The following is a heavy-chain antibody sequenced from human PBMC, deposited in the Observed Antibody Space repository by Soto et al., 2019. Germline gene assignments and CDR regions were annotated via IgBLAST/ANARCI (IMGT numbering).Heavy chain of an antibody. CDR2: IGGSSENT. J-gene: IGHJ6*01. D-gene: IGHD3-3*01. Sequence: GGSLRLSCAASGFTFSTYDMSWVRQAPGKGLEWVSTIGGSSENTFYADSVRGRFTISRDNSKNTLYLQMNSLRAEDTAVYYCVRGYYVFWGGYTMGRYYYYVMTYGDKGPRSPSLQ. V-gene: IGHV3-23*01. CDR1: GFTFSTYD. CDR3: VRGYYVFWGGYTMGRYYYYVMT.